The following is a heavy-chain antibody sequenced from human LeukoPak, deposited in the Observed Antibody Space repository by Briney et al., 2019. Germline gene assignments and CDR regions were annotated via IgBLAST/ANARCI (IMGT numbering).Heavy chain of an antibody. CDR1: GYTFTSYG. J-gene: IGHJ3*02. CDR3: ARDGRLGMGRGVNAFDI. CDR2: ISAYNGNT. Sequence: ASVKVSCTASGYTFTSYGISWVRQAPGQGLEWMGWISAYNGNTNYAQKLQGRVTMTTDTSTSTAYMELRSLSSDDTAVYYWARDGRLGMGRGVNAFDIWGQGTMVTVSS. D-gene: IGHD3-10*01. V-gene: IGHV1-18*01.